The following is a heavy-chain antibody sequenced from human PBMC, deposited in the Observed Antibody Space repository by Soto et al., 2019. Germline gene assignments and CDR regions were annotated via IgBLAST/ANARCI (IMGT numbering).Heavy chain of an antibody. J-gene: IGHJ4*02. CDR3: ARSSTSANYFDY. CDR2: IYYSGST. Sequence: QVQLQESGPGLVKPSQTLSLTCTVSGGSISSGGYYWSWIRQHPGKGLEWIGYIYYSGSTYYNPSLKSRFTISVDTSKNQFSPKLSSVTAADTAVYYCARSSTSANYFDYWGQGTLVTVSS. CDR1: GGSISSGGYY. V-gene: IGHV4-31*03. D-gene: IGHD2-2*01.